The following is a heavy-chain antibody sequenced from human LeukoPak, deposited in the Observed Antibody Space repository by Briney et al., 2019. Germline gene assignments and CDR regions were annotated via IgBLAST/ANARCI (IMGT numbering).Heavy chain of an antibody. D-gene: IGHD2-15*01. CDR1: GFTFSSYA. Sequence: GGSLRLSCAASGFTFSSYAMSWVRQAPGKGLEWVSAISGSGGSTYYADSVKGRFTISGDNSKNTLYLQMNSLRAEDTAVYYCAKIVVVVAATHDAFDIWGQGTMVTVSS. CDR3: AKIVVVVAATHDAFDI. V-gene: IGHV3-23*01. CDR2: ISGSGGST. J-gene: IGHJ3*02.